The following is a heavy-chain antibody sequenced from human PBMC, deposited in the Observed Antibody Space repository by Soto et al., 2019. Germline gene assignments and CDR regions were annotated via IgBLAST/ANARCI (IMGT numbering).Heavy chain of an antibody. J-gene: IGHJ4*02. CDR1: GFTFSRHW. V-gene: IGHV3-7*03. CDR3: ARDVLYRHSSSDY. CDR2: IKEGGSEK. Sequence: GGSLRLSCAASGFTFSRHWMSWVRQAPGKGLEWVASIKEGGSEKYYVDSVKGRFTISRDNAKNSLYLQMNSLRAEDTAVYYCARDVLYRHSSSDYWGQGTLVTVSS. D-gene: IGHD6-19*01.